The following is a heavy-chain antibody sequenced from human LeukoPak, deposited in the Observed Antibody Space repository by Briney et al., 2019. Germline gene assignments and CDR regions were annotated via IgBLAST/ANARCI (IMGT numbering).Heavy chain of an antibody. CDR1: GGSISSYY. Sequence: PSETLSLTCTVSGGSISSYYWSGIRQPPGKGLEWIGYIYYSGSTNYNPSLKSRVTISVDTSKNQFSLKLSSVTAADTAVYYCARSTPSYYYDSSGYPIDAFDIWGQGTMVTVSS. CDR3: ARSTPSYYYDSSGYPIDAFDI. J-gene: IGHJ3*02. CDR2: IYYSGST. V-gene: IGHV4-59*08. D-gene: IGHD3-22*01.